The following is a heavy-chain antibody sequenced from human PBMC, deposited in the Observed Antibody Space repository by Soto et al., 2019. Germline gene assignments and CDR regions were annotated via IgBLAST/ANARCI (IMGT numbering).Heavy chain of an antibody. CDR1: GGTFSSYA. CDR2: IIPIFGTA. J-gene: IGHJ6*02. CDR3: ARREYYDILTGYLAPRNGMDV. D-gene: IGHD3-9*01. Sequence: SVKVSCKASGGTFSSYAISWVRQAPGQGLEWMGGIIPIFGTANYAQKFQGRVTITADKSTSTAYMELSSLGSEDTAVYYCARREYYDILTGYLAPRNGMDVWGQGTTVTVSS. V-gene: IGHV1-69*06.